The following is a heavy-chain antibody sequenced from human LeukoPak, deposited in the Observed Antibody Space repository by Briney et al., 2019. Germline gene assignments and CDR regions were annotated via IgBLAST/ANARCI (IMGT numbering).Heavy chain of an antibody. CDR3: ARRLRQQLVQYNWFDP. V-gene: IGHV4-34*01. J-gene: IGHJ5*02. CDR2: INHSGST. CDR1: GGSFSGYY. Sequence: PSETLSLTCAVYGGSFSGYYWSWIRQPPGKGLELIGEINHSGSTNYNPSLKSRVTISVDTSKNQFSLKLSSVTAADTAVYYCARRLRQQLVQYNWFDPWGQGTLVTVSS. D-gene: IGHD6-13*01.